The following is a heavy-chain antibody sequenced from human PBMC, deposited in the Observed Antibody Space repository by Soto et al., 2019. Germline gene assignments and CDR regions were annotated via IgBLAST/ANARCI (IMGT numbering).Heavy chain of an antibody. CDR1: GITFRNYW. Sequence: EVQLVESGGGLVQPGGSLRLSCAVSGITFRNYWMHWFRQAPGKGLVWVSHINSDASIINYADSVKGRFTISRHNARNTPCLQRNSLRVGDTAIYYCASDAAAGLKFWGQGTLVTVSS. J-gene: IGHJ4*02. V-gene: IGHV3-74*01. CDR3: ASDAAAGLKF. D-gene: IGHD6-13*01. CDR2: INSDASII.